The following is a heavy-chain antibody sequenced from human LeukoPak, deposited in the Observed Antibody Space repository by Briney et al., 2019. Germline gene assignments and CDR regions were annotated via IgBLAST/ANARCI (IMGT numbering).Heavy chain of an antibody. V-gene: IGHV3-66*01. Sequence: PGGSLRLSCAASGFTVSSNYKSWVRQAPGKGLEWVSVIYSGGSTYYADSVKGRFTISRDNSKNTLYLQMNSLRAEDTAVYYCARGPYSSSWYVLDWGQGTLVTVSS. CDR3: ARGPYSSSWYVLD. CDR1: GFTVSSNY. CDR2: IYSGGST. D-gene: IGHD6-13*01. J-gene: IGHJ4*02.